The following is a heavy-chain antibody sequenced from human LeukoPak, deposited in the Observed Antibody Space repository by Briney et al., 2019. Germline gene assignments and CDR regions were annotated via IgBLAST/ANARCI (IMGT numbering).Heavy chain of an antibody. V-gene: IGHV3-23*01. CDR1: GFAFSTFG. D-gene: IGHD6-19*01. Sequence: GVSLRLSCAASGFAFSTFGMSWVRQAPGKGLEWVSALSGNGVKTYYADSVRGRFTISRDNSKNTMFLQMNSLRGEDTAVYYCANTYSSGWYSAYYYGMDVWGQGTTVTVSS. CDR2: LSGNGVKT. CDR3: ANTYSSGWYSAYYYGMDV. J-gene: IGHJ6*02.